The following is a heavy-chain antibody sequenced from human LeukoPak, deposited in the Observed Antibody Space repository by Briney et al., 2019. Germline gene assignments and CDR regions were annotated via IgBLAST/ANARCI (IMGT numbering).Heavy chain of an antibody. J-gene: IGHJ4*02. V-gene: IGHV3-30*02. CDR2: IWYGGSNK. D-gene: IGHD6-6*01. Sequence: PGGSLRLSCAASGFTFSSYGMHWVRQAPGKGLEWVAVIWYGGSNKYYADSVKGRFTISRDNSKNTLYLQMNSLRAEDTAVYYCAKDLLGGGSSSADYWGQGTLVTVSS. CDR3: AKDLLGGGSSSADY. CDR1: GFTFSSYG.